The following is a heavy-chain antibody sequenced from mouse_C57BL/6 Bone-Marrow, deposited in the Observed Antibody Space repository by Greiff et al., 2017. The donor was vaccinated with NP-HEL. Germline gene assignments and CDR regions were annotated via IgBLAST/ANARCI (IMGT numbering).Heavy chain of an antibody. J-gene: IGHJ1*03. Sequence: EVQLQESGAELVRPGASVKLSCTASGFNIKDYYMHWVKQRPEQGLEWIGRIDPEDGDTEYAPKFQGKATMTADTSSNTAYLQLSSLTSEGTDVYYCTTSHWDHWYFDVWGTGTTVTVSS. D-gene: IGHD4-1*01. CDR3: TTSHWDHWYFDV. CDR2: IDPEDGDT. CDR1: GFNIKDYY. V-gene: IGHV14-1*01.